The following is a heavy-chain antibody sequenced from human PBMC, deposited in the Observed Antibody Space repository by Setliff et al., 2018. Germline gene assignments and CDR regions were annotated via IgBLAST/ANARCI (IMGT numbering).Heavy chain of an antibody. CDR3: ASLRLRYDAFDI. CDR1: GGTFSSYA. D-gene: IGHD4-17*01. CDR2: IIPILGGT. J-gene: IGHJ3*02. V-gene: IGHV1-69*10. Sequence: SVKVSCKASGGTFSSYAISWVRQAPGQGLEWMGGIIPILGGTNYAQKLQGRVTMTTDTSTSTAYMELRSLRSDDTAVYYCASLRLRYDAFDIWGQGTMVTVSS.